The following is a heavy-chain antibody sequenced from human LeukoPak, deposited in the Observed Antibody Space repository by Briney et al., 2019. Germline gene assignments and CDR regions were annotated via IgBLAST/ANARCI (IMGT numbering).Heavy chain of an antibody. J-gene: IGHJ4*02. CDR2: INGDGSST. V-gene: IGHV3-74*01. CDR3: ASPETGGFFDY. Sequence: PGGSLRLSCVASGLTFSSHWVHWVRQVPGKGLVWVSRINGDGSSTNYADSGKGRFTISRDNAKNTLYLQMNSLTIEDTAVYYCASPETGGFFDYWGQGTLVTVAS. D-gene: IGHD7-27*01. CDR1: GLTFSSHW.